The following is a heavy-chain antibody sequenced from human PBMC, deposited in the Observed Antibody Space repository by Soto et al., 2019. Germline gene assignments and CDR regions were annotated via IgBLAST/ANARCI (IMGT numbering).Heavy chain of an antibody. CDR1: GGSISSYY. D-gene: IGHD1-26*01. J-gene: IGHJ5*02. V-gene: IGHV4-59*01. CDR3: ARVVKAIVGATLSENWFDP. CDR2: IYYSGST. Sequence: SETLSLTCTVSGGSISSYYWSWIRQPPGKGLEWIGYIYYSGSTNYNPSLKSRVTISVDTSKNQFSLKLSSVTAADTAVYYCARVVKAIVGATLSENWFDPWGQGTLVTVSS.